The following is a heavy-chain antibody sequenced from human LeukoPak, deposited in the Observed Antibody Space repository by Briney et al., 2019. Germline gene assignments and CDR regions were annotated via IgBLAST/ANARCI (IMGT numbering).Heavy chain of an antibody. J-gene: IGHJ4*02. V-gene: IGHV1-69*06. D-gene: IGHD5-18*01. Sequence: ASVKVSCKASGGTFSSYAISWVRQAPGQGLEWMGGIIPIFGTANYAQKFQGRVTITADKSTGTAYMELSSLRSEDTAVYYCARTSYGYSTPIDYWGQGTLVTVSS. CDR1: GGTFSSYA. CDR3: ARTSYGYSTPIDY. CDR2: IIPIFGTA.